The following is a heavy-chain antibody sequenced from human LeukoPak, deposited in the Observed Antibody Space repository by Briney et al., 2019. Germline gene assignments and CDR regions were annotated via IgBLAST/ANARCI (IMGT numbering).Heavy chain of an antibody. V-gene: IGHV3-33*01. Sequence: GGSLRLSCVASGFTFRNYGMHWVRQAPGKGLEWVAVIWYDGSNNYYADSVKGRFTVSRDNAKNTLYLQMDSLRAEDTAVYYCARDLNRRVFTDYWGQGTLVTVSS. J-gene: IGHJ4*02. CDR1: GFTFRNYG. CDR2: IWYDGSNN. CDR3: ARDLNRRVFTDY.